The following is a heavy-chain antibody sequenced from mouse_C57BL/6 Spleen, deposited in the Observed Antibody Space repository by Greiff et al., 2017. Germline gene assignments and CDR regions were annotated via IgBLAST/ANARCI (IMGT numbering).Heavy chain of an antibody. CDR2: INPSTGGT. V-gene: IGHV1-42*01. D-gene: IGHD3-2*02. CDR3: AGGSGYY. Sequence: VHVKQSGPELVKPGASVKISCKASGYSFTGYYMNWVKQSPEKSLEWIGEINPSTGGTTYNQKFKAKATLTVDKSSSTAYMQLKSLTSEDSAVYYCAGGSGYYWGQGTTLTVSS. CDR1: GYSFTGYY. J-gene: IGHJ2*01.